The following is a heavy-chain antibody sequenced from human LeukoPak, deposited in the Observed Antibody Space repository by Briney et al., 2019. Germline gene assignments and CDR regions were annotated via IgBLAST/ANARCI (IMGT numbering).Heavy chain of an antibody. CDR2: ISGTGGGT. J-gene: IGHJ3*02. Sequence: GGSLRLSCAASGFTFSSYAMSWVRQAPGKGLQWVSGISGTGGGTYYADSVKGRFTISRDNSKNTLYLQMNSLRAEDTALYYCAKRRIVGTTRDAFDIWGQGTMVTVSS. D-gene: IGHD1-26*01. CDR3: AKRRIVGTTRDAFDI. CDR1: GFTFSSYA. V-gene: IGHV3-23*01.